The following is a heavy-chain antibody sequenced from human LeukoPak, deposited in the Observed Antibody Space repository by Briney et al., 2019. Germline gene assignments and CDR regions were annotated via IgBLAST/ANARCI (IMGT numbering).Heavy chain of an antibody. J-gene: IGHJ4*02. CDR2: INHSGST. Sequence: SETLSLTCAVYGGSFSCYYRSWIRQPPGKRLEWIGEINHSGSTNYNPSLKSRVTISVETSKNQFSLKLSSVTAADTAVYYCAGNARASSDYWGKGTLVTVSS. D-gene: IGHD1-26*01. CDR3: AGNARASSDY. CDR1: GGSFSCYY. V-gene: IGHV4-34*01.